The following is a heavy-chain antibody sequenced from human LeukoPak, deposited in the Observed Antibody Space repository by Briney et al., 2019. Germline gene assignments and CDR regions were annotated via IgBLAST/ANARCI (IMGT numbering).Heavy chain of an antibody. Sequence: PSETLSLTCTVSGGSISSGSHYWSWIRQPAGNGLAWIGRIYTSGSTNYNPSLKSRVTISVDTSKNQFSLKLSSMTAADTAVYYCASSGSYSYYYYMDVWGKGTTVTVSS. V-gene: IGHV4-61*02. D-gene: IGHD1-26*01. CDR3: ASSGSYSYYYYMDV. CDR2: IYTSGST. CDR1: GGSISSGSHY. J-gene: IGHJ6*03.